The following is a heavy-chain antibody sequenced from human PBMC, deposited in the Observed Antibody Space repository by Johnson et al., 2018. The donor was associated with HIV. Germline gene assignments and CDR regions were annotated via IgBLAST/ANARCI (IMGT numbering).Heavy chain of an antibody. J-gene: IGHJ3*02. CDR1: GFTLSRYP. D-gene: IGHD4-17*01. CDR2: ISYDGSNH. CDR3: ARSRDYGPARSAFDI. Sequence: QVQPVEAGGGVVQPGRSLRLSCAASGFTLSRYPMHWVRQAPGTGLPWVAVISYDGSNHYYGDSVKGRFPISRDNSKNTLYLQMNSLRAEDTAVYYCARSRDYGPARSAFDIWGQGTMVTVSS. V-gene: IGHV3-30-3*01.